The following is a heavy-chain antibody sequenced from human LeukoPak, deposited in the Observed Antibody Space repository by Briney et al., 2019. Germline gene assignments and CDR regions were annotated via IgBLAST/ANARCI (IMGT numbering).Heavy chain of an antibody. D-gene: IGHD3-16*02. CDR2: IYYSGST. CDR1: GGSISSHY. Sequence: SETLSLTCTVSGGSISSHYWSWIRQPPGKGLEWIGYIYYSGSTNYNPSLKSRVTISVDTFKNQFSLKLSSVTAADTAVYYCARGVPAAWGLELSYYFDYWGQGTLVTVSS. CDR3: ARGVPAAWGLELSYYFDY. J-gene: IGHJ4*02. V-gene: IGHV4-59*11.